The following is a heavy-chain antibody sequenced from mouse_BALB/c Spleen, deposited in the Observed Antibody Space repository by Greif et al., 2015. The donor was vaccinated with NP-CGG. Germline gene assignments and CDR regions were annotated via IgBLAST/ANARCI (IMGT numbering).Heavy chain of an antibody. V-gene: IGHV14-1*02. CDR1: GFNIKDYY. D-gene: IGHD2-1*01. CDR3: AYGNSFDY. J-gene: IGHJ2*01. Sequence: VQLQQSGAELVRPGALVKLSCKASGFNIKDYYMHWVKQRPEQGPEWIGWIDPENGNTIYGPKFQGKASITADTSSNTASLQLSSLTSEDTAVYYCAYGNSFDYWGQGTPLTVSS. CDR2: IDPENGNT.